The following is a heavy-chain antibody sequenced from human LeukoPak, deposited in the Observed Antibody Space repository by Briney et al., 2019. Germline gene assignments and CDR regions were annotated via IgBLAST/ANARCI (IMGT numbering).Heavy chain of an antibody. CDR3: ARALGYNYGDAFDY. CDR1: GGSISSSSYY. J-gene: IGHJ4*02. D-gene: IGHD5-18*01. CDR2: IYFNGNT. Sequence: SETLSLTCTVSGGSISSSSYYWGWIRQPPGKGLECIGNIYFNGNTYYNPSLKSRVTISADTSKNQFSLKLSSVTAADTAVYYCARALGYNYGDAFDYWGQGTLVTVSS. V-gene: IGHV4-39*01.